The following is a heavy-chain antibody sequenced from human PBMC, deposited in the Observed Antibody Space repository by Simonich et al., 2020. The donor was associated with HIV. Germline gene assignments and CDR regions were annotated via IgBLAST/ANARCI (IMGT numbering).Heavy chain of an antibody. V-gene: IGHV3-23*01. D-gene: IGHD3-3*01. CDR1: GFTFSSYA. CDR2: ISGSGGST. Sequence: EVQLLESGGGLVQPGGSLRLSCAASGFTFSSYAMSWVRQAPGKGVGGVSAISGSGGSTYYADSVKGRFTISRDNSKNTLYLQMNSLRAEDTAVYYCAKDRYYNFWSGYYDYWGQGTLVTVSS. J-gene: IGHJ4*02. CDR3: AKDRYYNFWSGYYDY.